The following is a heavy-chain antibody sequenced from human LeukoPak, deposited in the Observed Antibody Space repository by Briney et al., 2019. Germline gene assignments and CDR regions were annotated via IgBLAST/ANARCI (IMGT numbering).Heavy chain of an antibody. CDR2: MNPNSGNT. V-gene: IGHV1-8*03. CDR3: ARAPGVATYNWFDP. D-gene: IGHD5-12*01. CDR1: GYTFTSYD. Sequence: ASVKVSCKASGYTFTSYDINWVRQATGQGLEWMGWMNPNSGNTGYAQKFQGRVTTTRNTSISTAYMELSSLRSEDTAVYYCARAPGVATYNWFDPWGQGTLVTVSS. J-gene: IGHJ5*02.